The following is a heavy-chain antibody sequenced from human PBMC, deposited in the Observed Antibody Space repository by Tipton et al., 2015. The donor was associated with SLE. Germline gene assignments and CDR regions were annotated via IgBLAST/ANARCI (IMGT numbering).Heavy chain of an antibody. V-gene: IGHV4-59*12. J-gene: IGHJ2*01. D-gene: IGHD6-13*01. Sequence: TLSLTCTVSGGSISSYYWSWIRQPPGKGLEWIGYMYYSGSTNYNPSLKSRVTISVDTSKNQFSLKLSSVTAADTAVYYCARMIDMEQQLVHSAYWYFDLRGRGTLVPVSS. CDR1: GGSISSYY. CDR2: MYYSGST. CDR3: ARMIDMEQQLVHSAYWYFDL.